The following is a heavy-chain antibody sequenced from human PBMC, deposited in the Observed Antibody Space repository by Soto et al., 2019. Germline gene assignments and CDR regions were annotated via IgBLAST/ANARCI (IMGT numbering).Heavy chain of an antibody. D-gene: IGHD2-2*01. V-gene: IGHV4-38-2*01. CDR2: IYHRGYT. Sequence: SETLSLTCGVSGYSISTGYYWAWIRQPPGKDLEWIGSIYHRGYTYYNSSLKSRVTISVDTSKNQFSLKLSSVTAADTAVYYCARGACSSTSCYGGFDACGQGALVTVSS. CDR3: ARGACSSTSCYGGFDA. CDR1: GYSISTGYY. J-gene: IGHJ5*02.